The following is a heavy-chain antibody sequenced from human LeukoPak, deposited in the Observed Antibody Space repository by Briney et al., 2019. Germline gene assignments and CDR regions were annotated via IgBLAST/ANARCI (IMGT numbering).Heavy chain of an antibody. D-gene: IGHD3-10*01. CDR1: GFTFRSYA. CDR3: ARAQYYYGVGMFDP. J-gene: IGHJ5*02. CDR2: ISDRGGRT. V-gene: IGHV3-23*01. Sequence: PGGSLRLSCAASGFTFRSYAMSWVRQAPGKGLEWVSEISDRGGRTYNADSVKGRFTISRDNSKNTLYQQMNSLRAEDTAVYYCARAQYYYGVGMFDPWGQGTLVTVSS.